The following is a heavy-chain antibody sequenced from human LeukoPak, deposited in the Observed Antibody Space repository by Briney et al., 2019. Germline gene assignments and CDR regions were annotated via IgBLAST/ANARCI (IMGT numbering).Heavy chain of an antibody. D-gene: IGHD3-10*02. Sequence: GGSLRLSCAASGFSFSSYGMAWVRQAPGQGLEWVAVIYSGGSTYYADSVKGRFTISRDNSKNTLYLQMNSLRAEDTAVYYCAELGITMIGGVWGKGTTVTISS. V-gene: IGHV3-66*01. CDR3: AELGITMIGGV. J-gene: IGHJ6*04. CDR1: GFSFSSYG. CDR2: IYSGGST.